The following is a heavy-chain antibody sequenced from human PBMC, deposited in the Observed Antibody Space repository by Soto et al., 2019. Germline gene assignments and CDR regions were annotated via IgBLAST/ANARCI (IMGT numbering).Heavy chain of an antibody. CDR1: GFTFSSYA. V-gene: IGHV3-30-3*01. CDR2: ISYDGSNK. CDR3: ARAMVRGYYYYGMDV. Sequence: PGGSLRLSCAASGFTFSSYAMHWVRQAPGKGLEWVAVISYDGSNKYYADSVKGRFTISRDNSKNTLYLQMNSLRAEDTAVYYCARAMVRGYYYYGMDVWGQGTTVTVSS. D-gene: IGHD3-10*01. J-gene: IGHJ6*02.